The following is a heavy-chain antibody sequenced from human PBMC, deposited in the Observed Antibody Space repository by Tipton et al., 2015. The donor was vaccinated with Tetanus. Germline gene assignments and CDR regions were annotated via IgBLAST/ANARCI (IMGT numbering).Heavy chain of an antibody. Sequence: LRLSCAVSGALLSTGGYSWGWIRQPPGQGLEWIGYIYHTGSTYYNPSVRSRVSISTVGSKNHVTLRLTSVTAADTGVYYCARGLPREPFYFDYWGQGKQVSVSS. V-gene: IGHV4-30-2*01. CDR3: ARGLPREPFYFDY. J-gene: IGHJ4*02. CDR1: GALLSTGGYS. D-gene: IGHD1-26*01. CDR2: IYHTGST.